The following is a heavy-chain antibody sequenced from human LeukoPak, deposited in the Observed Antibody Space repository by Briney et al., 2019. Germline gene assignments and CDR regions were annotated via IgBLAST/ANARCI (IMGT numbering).Heavy chain of an antibody. D-gene: IGHD6-13*01. CDR1: GGSISSGDYY. CDR2: IHTSGST. J-gene: IGHJ4*02. Sequence: PSETLSLTCTVSGGSISSGDYYWSWIRQPAGKGLEWIGRIHTSGSTNYNPALKNRVTLSGDTSKNQFSLKLTSVTATDTAVYYCARDPAAAGAFDYWGQGTLVTVSS. CDR3: ARDPAAAGAFDY. V-gene: IGHV4-61*02.